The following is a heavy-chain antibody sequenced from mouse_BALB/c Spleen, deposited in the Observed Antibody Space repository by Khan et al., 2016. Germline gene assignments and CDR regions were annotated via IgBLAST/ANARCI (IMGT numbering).Heavy chain of an antibody. D-gene: IGHD6-1*01. CDR3: ASNTQSSYAMDY. J-gene: IGHJ4*01. V-gene: IGHV1S135*01. CDR1: GYSFTSYY. Sequence: VQLQQSGPELMKPGASVKISCKASGYSFTSYYMHWVKQSHGKSLEWIGYIDPFNGGTSYNQKFKGKATLTVDKSSSTAYMHLSSLTSEDSAVYYCASNTQSSYAMDYWGQGTSVTVSA. CDR2: IDPFNGGT.